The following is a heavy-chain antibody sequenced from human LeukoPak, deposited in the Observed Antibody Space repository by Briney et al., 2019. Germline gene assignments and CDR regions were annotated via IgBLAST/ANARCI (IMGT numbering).Heavy chain of an antibody. CDR3: ARGGIAAPFDY. CDR1: GGSFSGYY. D-gene: IGHD6-6*01. CDR2: INHSGST. V-gene: IGHV4-34*01. Sequence: SETLSLTCAVYGGSFSGYYWSWIRQPPGKGLEWIGEINHSGSTNYNPSLNSRVTISVDTSKNQFSLKLSSVTAADTAVYYCARGGIAAPFDYWGQGTLVTVSS. J-gene: IGHJ4*02.